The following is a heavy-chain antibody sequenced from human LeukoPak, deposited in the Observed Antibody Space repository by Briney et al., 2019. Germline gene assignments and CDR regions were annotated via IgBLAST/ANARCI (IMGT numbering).Heavy chain of an antibody. D-gene: IGHD2-2*01. Sequence: PGRSLRPSCAASGFTFSSYGMHWVRQAPGKGLEWVAVIWYDGSNKYYADSVKGRFTISRDNSKNTLYLQMNSLRAEDTAVYYCARGHSSTSPMDYWGQGTLVTVSS. CDR2: IWYDGSNK. V-gene: IGHV3-33*01. J-gene: IGHJ4*02. CDR1: GFTFSSYG. CDR3: ARGHSSTSPMDY.